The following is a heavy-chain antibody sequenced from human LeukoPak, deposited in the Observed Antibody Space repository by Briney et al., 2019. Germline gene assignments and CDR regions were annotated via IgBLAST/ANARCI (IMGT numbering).Heavy chain of an antibody. CDR1: GGSISSDY. CDR3: ARHRHNYGMDV. J-gene: IGHJ6*02. Sequence: SETLSLTCTVSGGSISSDYWSWIRQPPGKGLEWIGYIYYSGSTNYNSSLKSRVTISVDTSKNQFSLKLNSVTAADTAVYYYARHRHNYGMDVWGQGTTVTVSS. V-gene: IGHV4-59*08. CDR2: IYYSGST.